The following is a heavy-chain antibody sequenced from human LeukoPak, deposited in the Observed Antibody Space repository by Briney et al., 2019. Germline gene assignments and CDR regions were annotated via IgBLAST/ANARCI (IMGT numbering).Heavy chain of an antibody. CDR3: ASFQLGEFGWSS. Sequence: SSVTVSCKASGYTFTGYYIHWVRQAPGQGLEWMGWINPNGGGTNYAQKFQGRVTMTRDTYISTAYMELSSLRSDDTAVYYCASFQLGEFGWSSWGQGTLVTVSS. CDR1: GYTFTGYY. CDR2: INPNGGGT. J-gene: IGHJ4*02. V-gene: IGHV1-2*02. D-gene: IGHD2-15*01.